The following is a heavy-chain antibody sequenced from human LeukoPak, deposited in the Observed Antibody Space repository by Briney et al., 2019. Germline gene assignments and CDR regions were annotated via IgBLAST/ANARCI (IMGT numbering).Heavy chain of an antibody. CDR3: AKDCGRYCSGGSCFPPDAFDI. CDR2: ISGSGGST. V-gene: IGHV3-23*01. J-gene: IGHJ3*02. Sequence: PGGSLRLSCAASGFTFSSHAMSWVRQAPGKGLEWVSAISGSGGSTYYADSVNGRFTISRDNSKNTLYLQMNSLRAEDTAVYYCAKDCGRYCSGGSCFPPDAFDIWGQGTMVTVSS. CDR1: GFTFSSHA. D-gene: IGHD2-15*01.